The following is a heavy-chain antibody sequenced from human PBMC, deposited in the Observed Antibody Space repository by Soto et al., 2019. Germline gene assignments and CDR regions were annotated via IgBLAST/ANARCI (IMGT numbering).Heavy chain of an antibody. Sequence: GASVKVSCKASGYTFTVCYMHWVRQAPGQGLEWMGWINPKSGGTMYPQKFQGRVTMTWDTSISTAYMALTRLRSDDTAVYYCARDLAKGGGSAGFDYWGRGTLVTVSS. V-gene: IGHV1-2*02. J-gene: IGHJ4*02. CDR3: ARDLAKGGGSAGFDY. CDR2: INPKSGGT. CDR1: GYTFTVCY. D-gene: IGHD1-26*01.